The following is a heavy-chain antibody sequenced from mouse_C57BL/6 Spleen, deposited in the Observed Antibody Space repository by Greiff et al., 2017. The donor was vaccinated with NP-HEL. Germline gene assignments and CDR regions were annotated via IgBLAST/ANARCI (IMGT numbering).Heavy chain of an antibody. V-gene: IGHV1-64*01. CDR2: IHPNSGST. D-gene: IGHD1-1*01. J-gene: IGHJ2*01. CDR1: GYTFTSYW. Sequence: QVQLQQPGAELVKPGASVKLSCKASGYTFTSYWMHWVKQRPGQGLEWIGMIHPNSGSTNYNEKFKSKATLTVDKSSSTAYMQLSSLTSEDSAVYYCARNYYDSSRFDYWGQGTTLTVSS. CDR3: ARNYYDSSRFDY.